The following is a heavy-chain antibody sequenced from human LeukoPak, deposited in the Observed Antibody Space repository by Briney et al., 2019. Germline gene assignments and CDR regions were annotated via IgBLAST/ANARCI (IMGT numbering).Heavy chain of an antibody. Sequence: GGSLRLSCAASGFTFSSYEMNWVRQAPGKGLEWVSYISSSGSTIYYADSVKGRFTISRDNAKNSLYLQMNSLRAEDTAVYYCARSSGYYGGFDYWGQGTLVTVSS. CDR2: ISSSGSTI. CDR1: GFTFSSYE. V-gene: IGHV3-48*03. CDR3: ARSSGYYGGFDY. D-gene: IGHD3-22*01. J-gene: IGHJ4*02.